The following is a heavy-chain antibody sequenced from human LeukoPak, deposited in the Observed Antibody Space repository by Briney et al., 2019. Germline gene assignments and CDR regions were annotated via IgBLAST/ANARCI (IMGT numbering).Heavy chain of an antibody. CDR2: IWYDGSNK. Sequence: PGRSLRLSCAASGFTFSSYGMHWVRQAPGKGLEWVAVIWYDGSNKYYADSVKGRFTISRDNSKNTLYLQMNSLRAEDKAVYYCARDVAPSPKTYGMDVWGQGTTVTVSS. CDR1: GFTFSSYG. D-gene: IGHD2-21*01. V-gene: IGHV3-33*01. J-gene: IGHJ6*02. CDR3: ARDVAPSPKTYGMDV.